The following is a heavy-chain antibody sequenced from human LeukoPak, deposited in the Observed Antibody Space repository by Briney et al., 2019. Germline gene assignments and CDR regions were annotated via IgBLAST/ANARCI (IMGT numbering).Heavy chain of an antibody. CDR1: GGSISSGGYS. V-gene: IGHV4-30-2*01. Sequence: SETLSLTCAVSGGSISSGGYSWSWTRQPPGKGLEWIGYIYHSRSTYYNPSLKSRVTISVDRSKNQFSLKLSSVTAADTAVYYCARETAAAYFDYWGQGTLVTVSS. CDR2: IYHSRST. D-gene: IGHD6-13*01. J-gene: IGHJ4*02. CDR3: ARETAAAYFDY.